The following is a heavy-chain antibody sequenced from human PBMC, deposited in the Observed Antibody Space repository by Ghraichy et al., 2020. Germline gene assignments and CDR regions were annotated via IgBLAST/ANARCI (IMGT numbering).Heavy chain of an antibody. V-gene: IGHV3-30*04. CDR3: ARDRGSSHAAYYFDY. CDR2: ISYDGSNK. J-gene: IGHJ4*02. D-gene: IGHD1-26*01. Sequence: GESLNISCAASGFTFSSYAMHWVRQAPGKGLEWVAVISYDGSNKYYADSVKGRFTISRDNSKNTLYLQMNSLRAEDTAVYYCARDRGSSHAAYYFDYWGQGTLVTVSS. CDR1: GFTFSSYA.